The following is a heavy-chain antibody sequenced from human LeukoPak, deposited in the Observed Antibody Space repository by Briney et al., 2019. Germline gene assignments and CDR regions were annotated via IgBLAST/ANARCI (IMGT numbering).Heavy chain of an antibody. CDR3: ARLYGSGTYWTNSYYYYGMDV. V-gene: IGHV4-4*07. J-gene: IGHJ6*02. CDR2: IYTSGST. CDR1: GGSISSYY. D-gene: IGHD3-10*01. Sequence: PSETLSLTCTVSGGSISSYYWSWIRQPAGKGLEWIGRIYTSGSTNYNPSLKSRVTISVDTSKNQFSLKLSSVTAADTAVYYCARLYGSGTYWTNSYYYYGMDVWGQGTTVTVSS.